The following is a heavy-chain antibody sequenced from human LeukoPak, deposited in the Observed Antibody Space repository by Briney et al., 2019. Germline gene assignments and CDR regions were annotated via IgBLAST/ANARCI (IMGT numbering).Heavy chain of an antibody. CDR3: ARGASQAAAGTNYFDY. CDR1: GYTFTGYY. Sequence: ASVKVSCKASGYTFTGYYMHWVRQAPGQGLEWMGWINPNSGGTNYAQKFQGRVTMTRDTSISTAYMELSSLRSEDTAVYYCARGASQAAAGTNYFDYWGQGTLVTVSS. D-gene: IGHD6-13*01. CDR2: INPNSGGT. V-gene: IGHV1-2*02. J-gene: IGHJ4*02.